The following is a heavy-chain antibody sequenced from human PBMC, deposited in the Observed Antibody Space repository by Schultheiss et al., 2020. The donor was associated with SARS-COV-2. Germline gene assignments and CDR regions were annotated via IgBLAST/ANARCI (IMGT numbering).Heavy chain of an antibody. CDR1: GGSISSGGYY. Sequence: SETLSLTCTVSGGSISSGGYYWSWIRQHPGKGLEWIGYIYYSGSTYYNPSLKSRVTISVDTSKNQFSLKLSSVTAADTAVYYCARNYDFWSGYYSRYGMDVWGQGTTVTVSS. D-gene: IGHD3-3*01. CDR3: ARNYDFWSGYYSRYGMDV. CDR2: IYYSGST. V-gene: IGHV4-31*03. J-gene: IGHJ6*02.